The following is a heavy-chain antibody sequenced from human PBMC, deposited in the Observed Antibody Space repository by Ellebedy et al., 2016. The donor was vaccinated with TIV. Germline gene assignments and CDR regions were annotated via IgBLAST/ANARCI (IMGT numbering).Heavy chain of an antibody. D-gene: IGHD3-10*01. J-gene: IGHJ4*02. CDR1: GSSINTHYY. CDR3: ARVYFGEPHFDH. V-gene: IGHV4-38-2*01. Sequence: SETLSLTCSVSGSSINTHYYWGWIRQSPGKGLEWIANKHHTGITYNNPSLEGRVTISLDTSKDQFSLRLTSVTVADTAIYFCARVYFGEPHFDHWGQGIRVTVSS. CDR2: KHHTGIT.